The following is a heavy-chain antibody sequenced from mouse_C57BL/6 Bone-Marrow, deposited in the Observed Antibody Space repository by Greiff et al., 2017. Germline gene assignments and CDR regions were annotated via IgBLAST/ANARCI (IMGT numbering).Heavy chain of an antibody. D-gene: IGHD1-1*01. CDR2: IWWDDDK. J-gene: IGHJ2*01. CDR3: ARGTYYYGSSRFDY. CDR1: GFSLSTFGMG. V-gene: IGHV8-8*01. Sequence: QVTLKVSGPGILQPSQTLSLTCSFSGFSLSTFGMGVGWIRQPSGKGLEWLAHIWWDDDKYYKPALKSRLTISKDTSKNQVFLKIANVDTADTATDYCARGTYYYGSSRFDYWGQGTTLTVSS.